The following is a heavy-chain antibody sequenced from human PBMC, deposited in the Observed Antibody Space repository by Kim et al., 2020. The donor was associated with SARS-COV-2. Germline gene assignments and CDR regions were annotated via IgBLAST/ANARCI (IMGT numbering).Heavy chain of an antibody. Sequence: PFTCSRDNSKNTLYLQMNRLRAEDTAVYYCAKDFGGIAAAVIEYYFDYWGQGTLVTVSS. CDR3: AKDFGGIAAAVIEYYFDY. J-gene: IGHJ4*02. V-gene: IGHV3-30*02. D-gene: IGHD6-13*01.